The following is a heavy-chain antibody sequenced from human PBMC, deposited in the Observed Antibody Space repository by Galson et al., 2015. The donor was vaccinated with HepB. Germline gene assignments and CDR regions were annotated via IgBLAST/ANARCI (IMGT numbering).Heavy chain of an antibody. CDR1: GFTFGDCA. V-gene: IGHV3-23*01. CDR3: VKSDSEIKFYDFWSGYWPDYYYGLDV. D-gene: IGHD3-3*01. J-gene: IGHJ6*02. Sequence: SLRLSCAASGFTFGDCAVNWVRRAPGKGLQWVSSISGGGGSTYYADSVKGRFTISRDNFKKTLYLQMNHLRVDDTAVYYCVKSDSEIKFYDFWSGYWPDYYYGLDVWGQGTTVTVSS. CDR2: ISGGGGST.